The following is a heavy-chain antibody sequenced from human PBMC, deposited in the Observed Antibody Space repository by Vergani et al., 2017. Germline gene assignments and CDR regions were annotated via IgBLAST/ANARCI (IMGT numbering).Heavy chain of an antibody. CDR2: IKSTFDRGTT. D-gene: IGHD2-21*01. V-gene: IGHV3-15*07. Sequence: EVQLVESGGGIVKPGGSLRLSCVASGFSSRNAWMNWVRRTPGKGLEWVGRIKSTFDRGTTDYAAAVKGRFTISRDDSKNTLFLQMNGLKTEDIGVYYCTTDPRDCGDGSCYWLRDHHYYGMDVWGQGTTVTVSS. CDR1: GFSSRNAW. CDR3: TTDPRDCGDGSCYWLRDHHYYGMDV. J-gene: IGHJ6*02.